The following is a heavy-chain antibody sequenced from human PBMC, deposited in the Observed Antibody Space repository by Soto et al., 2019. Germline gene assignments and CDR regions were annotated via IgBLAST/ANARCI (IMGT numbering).Heavy chain of an antibody. CDR2: LYYTGRT. J-gene: IGHJ4*02. V-gene: IGHV4-39*01. CDR1: GVSITTGSYF. D-gene: IGHD3-9*01. Sequence: SETLSLTCTVSGVSITTGSYFGGWIRQSQEKGLEWIGSLYYTGRTYYNASLKSRVTISVDTSENQSSLKLSSVTAADTAVYYCARYRYYDVLSPMNYCGQGTLVTVFS. CDR3: ARYRYYDVLSPMNY.